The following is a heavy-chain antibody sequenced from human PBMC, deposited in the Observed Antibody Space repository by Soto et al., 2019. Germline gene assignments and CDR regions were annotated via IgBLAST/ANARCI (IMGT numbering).Heavy chain of an antibody. Sequence: PGESLKISCKGSGYSFTSYWIGWVRQMPGKGLEWMGIIYPGDSDTRYSPSFQGQVTISADKSISTAYLQWSSLKASDTAMYYCARLEYCSGGSCFYYFDYWGLGTLVTVSS. V-gene: IGHV5-51*01. J-gene: IGHJ4*02. D-gene: IGHD2-15*01. CDR2: IYPGDSDT. CDR3: ARLEYCSGGSCFYYFDY. CDR1: GYSFTSYW.